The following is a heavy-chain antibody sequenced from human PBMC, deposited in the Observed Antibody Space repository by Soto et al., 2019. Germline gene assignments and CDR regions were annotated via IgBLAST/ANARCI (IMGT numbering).Heavy chain of an antibody. CDR2: IYYSGST. CDR3: ARVPMGYSYTAFDI. V-gene: IGHV4-59*01. Sequence: SETLSLTCTVSGGSISSYYWSWIRQPPGKGLEWIGYIYYSGSTNYNPSLKSRVTISVDTSKNQFSLKLSSVTAADTAVYHCARVPMGYSYTAFDIWGQGTMVTVSS. D-gene: IGHD5-18*01. J-gene: IGHJ3*02. CDR1: GGSISSYY.